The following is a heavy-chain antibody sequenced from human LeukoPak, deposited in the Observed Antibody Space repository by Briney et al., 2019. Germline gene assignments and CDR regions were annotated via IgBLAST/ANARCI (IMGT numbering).Heavy chain of an antibody. CDR2: IHDTGST. Sequence: SETLSLTCSVSGGSLSSHYWSWIRQPPGKGLELIGHIHDTGSTFYNPSLRGRVTISLDTSNNQFSLKLTSMTAADTAVYYCARFSSGCSTSSCYLTDWGQGTLVTVS. CDR1: GGSLSSHY. CDR3: ARFSSGCSTSSCYLTD. J-gene: IGHJ4*02. D-gene: IGHD2-2*01. V-gene: IGHV4-59*11.